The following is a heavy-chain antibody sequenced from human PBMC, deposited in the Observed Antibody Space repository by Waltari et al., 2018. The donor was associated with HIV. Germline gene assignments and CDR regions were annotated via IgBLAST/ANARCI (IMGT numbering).Heavy chain of an antibody. CDR3: VTSRPGAVFGDF. V-gene: IGHV1-8*01. CDR2: MSINSGNA. D-gene: IGHD3-3*01. CDR1: GYNFASFD. Sequence: QAQLVQSGAEVRKPGASVKVYCKASGYNFASFDINWVRRATGQGLEWMGWMSINSGNAGYGQRFKGRLTLTRDTSIDMAYMELNSLTPQDTAVYYCVTSRPGAVFGDFWGQGTPVTVSS. J-gene: IGHJ4*02.